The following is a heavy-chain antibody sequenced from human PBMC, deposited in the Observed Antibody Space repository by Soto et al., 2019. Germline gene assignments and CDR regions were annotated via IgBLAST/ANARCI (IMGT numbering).Heavy chain of an antibody. V-gene: IGHV3-64*01. J-gene: IGHJ3*02. CDR3: ARDNNVVQHAFDI. CDR2: ISSNGGST. CDR1: GFTFSSYD. D-gene: IGHD1-20*01. Sequence: EVQLVESGGGLVQPGGSLRLSCAASGFTFSSYDMHWVRQAPGKGLEYVSAISSNGGSTYYANSVKGRFTISRDNSKNTLYLQMGSLRAEDMAVYYCARDNNVVQHAFDIWGQGTMVTVSS.